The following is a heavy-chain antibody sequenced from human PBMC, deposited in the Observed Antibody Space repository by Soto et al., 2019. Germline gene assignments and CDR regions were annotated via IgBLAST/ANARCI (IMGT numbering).Heavy chain of an antibody. J-gene: IGHJ6*02. V-gene: IGHV3-30*03. D-gene: IGHD3-3*01. CDR3: ARAHYDLWTGGEQYYFYGLDV. CDR2: ISNDGTTE. Sequence: GGSLRLSCAASGFAFSGYGMHWLSQAPGKGLEWVAAISNDGTTEAYADSVKGRITIARDKSQNKLNLQMSSLRPADTAVYYCARAHYDLWTGGEQYYFYGLDVWGQGTTVTVSS. CDR1: GFAFSGYG.